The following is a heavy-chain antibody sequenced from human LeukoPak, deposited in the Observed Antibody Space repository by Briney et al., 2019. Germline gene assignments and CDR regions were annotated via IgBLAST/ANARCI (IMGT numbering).Heavy chain of an antibody. CDR1: GYTFTSYG. J-gene: IGHJ4*02. Sequence: GASVKVSCKASGYTFTSYGISWVRQAPGQGLEWMGWISAYNGNTNYAQKLQGRVTMTTDTSTSTAYMELRSLRSDDTAVYYCARDLHCTNGVCYRDGDTDYWGQGTLVTVSS. V-gene: IGHV1-18*01. D-gene: IGHD2-8*01. CDR2: ISAYNGNT. CDR3: ARDLHCTNGVCYRDGDTDY.